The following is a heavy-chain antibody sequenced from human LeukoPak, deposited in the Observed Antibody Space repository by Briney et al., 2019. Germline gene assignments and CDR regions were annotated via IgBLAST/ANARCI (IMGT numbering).Heavy chain of an antibody. Sequence: GGSLRLSCAASGFTFNSYAMNWVRQAPGKGLEWVSTFVGSAGSTYYADSVKGRFTISGDNSKSTLYLQISSLRAEDTVVYYCAKGGGWLPYYFDYWGQGTPVTVSS. D-gene: IGHD5-24*01. V-gene: IGHV3-23*01. J-gene: IGHJ4*02. CDR3: AKGGGWLPYYFDY. CDR2: FVGSAGST. CDR1: GFTFNSYA.